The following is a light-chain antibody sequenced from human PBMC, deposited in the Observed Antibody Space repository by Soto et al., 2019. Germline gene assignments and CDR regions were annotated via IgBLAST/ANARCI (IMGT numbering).Light chain of an antibody. Sequence: EVVLTQSPGTLSLSPGERATLSCRASQSVSNNYLAWYQQKPGQSPKLLIFGSSDRATGLPDRFSGSGSGTDFTLTISSLEPEDFAVYYCQQYGSSPPYTFGQGNKLEIK. CDR1: QSVSNNY. CDR3: QQYGSSPPYT. V-gene: IGKV3-20*01. CDR2: GSS. J-gene: IGKJ2*01.